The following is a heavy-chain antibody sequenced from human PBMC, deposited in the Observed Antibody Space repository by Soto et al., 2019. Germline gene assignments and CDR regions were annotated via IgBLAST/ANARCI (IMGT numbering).Heavy chain of an antibody. CDR2: NSAYNGNT. J-gene: IGHJ5*02. Sequence: ASVKVSCKASDYTFTNYAIGWVRQAPGQGLEWMGWNSAYNGNTNYAQKLQGRVTMTTDTSTSTAYMELRGLRSDDTAVYYCARDRYYYGSGSYYISWFDPWGQGTLVTVSS. D-gene: IGHD3-10*01. CDR3: ARDRYYYGSGSYYISWFDP. CDR1: DYTFTNYA. V-gene: IGHV1-18*01.